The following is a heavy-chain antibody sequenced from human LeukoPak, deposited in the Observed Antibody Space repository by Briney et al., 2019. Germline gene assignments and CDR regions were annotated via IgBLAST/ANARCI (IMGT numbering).Heavy chain of an antibody. Sequence: GGSLRLSCAASGFTVSRNYMSWVRQAPGKGLEWVSVIYSGGSTYYADSVMGRCTISRDNSKNTLYLQMNSLRAEDTAVYYCARAGPSSSWHQFAYWGQGTLVTVSS. D-gene: IGHD6-13*01. CDR1: GFTVSRNY. CDR3: ARAGPSSSWHQFAY. V-gene: IGHV3-66*01. CDR2: IYSGGST. J-gene: IGHJ4*02.